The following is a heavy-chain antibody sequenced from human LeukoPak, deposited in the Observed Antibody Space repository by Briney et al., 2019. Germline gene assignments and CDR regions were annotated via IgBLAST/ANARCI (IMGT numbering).Heavy chain of an antibody. CDR3: ARGSSYDSSGYYYY. J-gene: IGHJ4*02. D-gene: IGHD3-22*01. CDR1: GGSFSGYY. V-gene: IGHV4-34*01. CDR2: INHSGST. Sequence: PSETLSLTCAVYGGSFSGYYWSWIRQPPGKGLEWIGEINHSGSTNYNPSLKSRVTISVDTSKNQFSLKLSSVTAADTAVYYCARGSSYDSSGYYYYWGQGTLVTVSS.